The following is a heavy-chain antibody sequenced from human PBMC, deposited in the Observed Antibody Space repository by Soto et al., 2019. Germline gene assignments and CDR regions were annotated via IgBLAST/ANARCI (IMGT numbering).Heavy chain of an antibody. CDR1: GFTFSPYW. D-gene: IGHD6-13*01. J-gene: IGHJ4*02. Sequence: GGSLSLSCASSGFTFSPYWMSWIRQAPGKGLEWVANVLQDGSQKYLVDSVKGRFTISIDNAKNSMYLQMNSLRAEDTAVYYCVRDGSSSLHFDSWGQGTMVTVSS. CDR3: VRDGSSSLHFDS. CDR2: VLQDGSQK. V-gene: IGHV3-7*01.